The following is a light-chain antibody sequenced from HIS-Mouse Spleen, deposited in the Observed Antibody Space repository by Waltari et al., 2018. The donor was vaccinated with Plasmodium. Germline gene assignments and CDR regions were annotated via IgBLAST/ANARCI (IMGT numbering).Light chain of an antibody. CDR2: EDS. CDR1: ALPNKY. J-gene: IGLJ3*02. Sequence: SYELTQPPSGSVSPGQTARSTCSGDALPNKYAYWYQQKSGQAPVLVIYEDSKRPPGIPERFSGSSSGTMATLTISGAQVEDEADYYCYSTDSSGNHRVFGGGTKLTVL. CDR3: YSTDSSGNHRV. V-gene: IGLV3-10*01.